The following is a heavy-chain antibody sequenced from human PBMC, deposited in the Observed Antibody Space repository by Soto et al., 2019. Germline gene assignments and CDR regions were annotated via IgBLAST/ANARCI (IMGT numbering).Heavy chain of an antibody. Sequence: ASVKVSCKASGGTFSSYGISWVRQAPGQGLEWMGWISAYNGNTNYAQKLQGRVTMTTDTSTSTAYMELRSLRSDDTAVYYCAISSAVAGTFDYWGQGTLVTVSS. CDR3: AISSAVAGTFDY. CDR1: GGTFSSYG. V-gene: IGHV1-18*04. CDR2: ISAYNGNT. J-gene: IGHJ4*02. D-gene: IGHD6-19*01.